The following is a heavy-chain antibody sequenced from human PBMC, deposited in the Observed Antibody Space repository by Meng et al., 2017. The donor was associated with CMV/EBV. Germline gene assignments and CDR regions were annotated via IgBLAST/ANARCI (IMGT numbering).Heavy chain of an antibody. V-gene: IGHV1-2*02. CDR3: ARTPSYSGSQRPFDY. D-gene: IGHD1-26*01. J-gene: IGHJ4*02. CDR2: INPNSGGT. CDR1: GYTFTGYY. Sequence: QVQLVQAGAEVKQPGATVKVSCKASGYTFTGYYMHWVRQAPGQGLEWMGWINPNSGGTNYAQKFQGRVTMTRDTSISTAYMELSRLRSDDTAVYYCARTPSYSGSQRPFDYWGQGTLVTVSS.